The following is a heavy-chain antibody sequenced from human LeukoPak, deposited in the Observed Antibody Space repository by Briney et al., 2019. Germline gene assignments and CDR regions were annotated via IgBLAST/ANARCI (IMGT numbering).Heavy chain of an antibody. J-gene: IGHJ4*02. V-gene: IGHV4-39*07. CDR1: GGSISSSSYY. CDR2: IYYSGST. D-gene: IGHD6-19*01. CDR3: ARGLSGWYTD. Sequence: SETLSLTCTVSGGSISSSSYYWGWIRQPPGKGLEWIGSIYYSGSTYYNPSLKSRVTMSVDTSKNQFSLKLSSVTAADTAVYYCARGLSGWYTDWGQGTLVTVSS.